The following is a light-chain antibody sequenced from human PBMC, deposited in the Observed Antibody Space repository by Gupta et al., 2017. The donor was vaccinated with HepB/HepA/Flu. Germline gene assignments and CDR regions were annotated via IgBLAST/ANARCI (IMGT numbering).Light chain of an antibody. CDR2: KAS. V-gene: IGKV1-5*03. CDR1: QSIDIW. CDR3: QHSKSSPFT. Sequence: DLQMTQFPSTLSASVGDRVTITCRASQSIDIWLAWYQQKTGKAPNLLIYKASTLQSGVPSSFSGGCSGTEFTLTISSLQPDDFGTYYCQHSKSSPFTFGRGTKVDI. J-gene: IGKJ4*01.